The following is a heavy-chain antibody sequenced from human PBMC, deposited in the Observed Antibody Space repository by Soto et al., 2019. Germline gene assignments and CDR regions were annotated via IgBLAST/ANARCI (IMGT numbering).Heavy chain of an antibody. Sequence: GGSLRLSCAASGFTFSSYAMSWVRQAPGKGLEWVSAISGSGGSTYYADSVKGRFTISRDNSKNTLYLQMNSLRAEDTAVYYCAKDEWVVVVPAAMDYWGQGTLVTVSS. CDR3: AKDEWVVVVPAAMDY. CDR1: GFTFSSYA. CDR2: ISGSGGST. D-gene: IGHD2-2*01. J-gene: IGHJ4*02. V-gene: IGHV3-23*01.